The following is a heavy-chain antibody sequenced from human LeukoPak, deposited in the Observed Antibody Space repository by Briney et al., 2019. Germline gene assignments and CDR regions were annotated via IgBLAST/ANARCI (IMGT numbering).Heavy chain of an antibody. D-gene: IGHD5-18*01. CDR3: ARDHTANDAFDI. J-gene: IGHJ3*02. CDR2: ISGSGIST. CDR1: GFTFSTYA. V-gene: IGHV3-23*01. Sequence: GGSLRLSCVGSGFTFSTYAMAWVRQAPGKGLEWVSTISGSGISTYYADSVKGRFTISRDNSTNTLYLQMNSLRAEDTALYYCARDHTANDAFDIWGQGTMVTVSS.